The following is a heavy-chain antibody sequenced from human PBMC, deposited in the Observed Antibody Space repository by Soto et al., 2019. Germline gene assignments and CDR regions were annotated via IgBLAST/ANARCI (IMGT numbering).Heavy chain of an antibody. J-gene: IGHJ4*03. Sequence: QVQLQESGPVLVKPSQTLYLTCSVSGDSIRGGGHYWNWIRQFPGKGLEWIGYVYHSGSTHYNPSLRGRLTISIDTSKNQFSLRLISVTAADTALYYCARDTGLAPTVWGYWGHGTQVTVSS. CDR3: ARDTGLAPTVWGY. CDR1: GDSIRGGGHY. CDR2: VYHSGST. D-gene: IGHD7-27*01. V-gene: IGHV4-31*03.